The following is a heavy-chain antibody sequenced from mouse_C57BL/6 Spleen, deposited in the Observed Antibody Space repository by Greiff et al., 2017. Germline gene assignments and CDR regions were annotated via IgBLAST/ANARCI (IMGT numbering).Heavy chain of an antibody. J-gene: IGHJ1*03. V-gene: IGHV5-9-1*02. Sequence: EVKLVESGEGLVKPGGSLKLSCAASGFTFSSYAMSWVRQTPEKRLEWVAYISSGGDYIYYADTVKGRFTISRDNARNTLYLQMSSLKSEDTAMYYCTREDGYYVYFDVWGTGTTVTVSS. CDR3: TREDGYYVYFDV. CDR1: GFTFSSYA. CDR2: ISSGGDYI. D-gene: IGHD2-3*01.